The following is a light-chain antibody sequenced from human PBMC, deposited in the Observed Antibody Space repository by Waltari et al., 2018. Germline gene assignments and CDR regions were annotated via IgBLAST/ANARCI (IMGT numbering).Light chain of an antibody. Sequence: EIVLTQSPVTLSLSPGDRATLSCRASPSISSYLAWYQQKPGQAPRLLRYDASNRATGIPARFRGSGSGTDFTLTISSLEPEDFGIYYCQQRTIWPLTFGGGTEVEI. CDR1: PSISSY. CDR3: QQRTIWPLT. V-gene: IGKV3-11*01. CDR2: DAS. J-gene: IGKJ4*01.